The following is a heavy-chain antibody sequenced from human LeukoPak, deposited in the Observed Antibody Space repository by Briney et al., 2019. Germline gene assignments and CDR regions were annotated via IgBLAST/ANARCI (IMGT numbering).Heavy chain of an antibody. CDR1: GFTFSSYA. D-gene: IGHD1-26*01. CDR2: ISGSGAST. Sequence: PGGSLRLSCAASGFTFSSYAMSWVRQAPGKGLEWVSVISGSGASTYSADSVKGRFTISRDYSKNTLYLQMNSLRAGDTAVYYCAKQGSTYWYSGIDYWGQGTLVTVSS. CDR3: AKQGSTYWYSGIDY. J-gene: IGHJ4*02. V-gene: IGHV3-23*01.